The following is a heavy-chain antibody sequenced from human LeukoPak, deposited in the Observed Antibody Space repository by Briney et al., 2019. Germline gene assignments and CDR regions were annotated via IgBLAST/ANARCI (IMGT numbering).Heavy chain of an antibody. D-gene: IGHD2-2*01. CDR1: GYTFTSYD. CDR2: INPNSDNT. V-gene: IGHV1-8*03. Sequence: ASVKVSCKASGYTFTSYDINWVRQATGQGLEWMGWINPNSDNTGYTQKFQGRVTITRNTSISTAYMELSSLRSEDTAVYYCARGLGYCSSTSCYAIHAFDIWGQGTMVTVSS. CDR3: ARGLGYCSSTSCYAIHAFDI. J-gene: IGHJ3*02.